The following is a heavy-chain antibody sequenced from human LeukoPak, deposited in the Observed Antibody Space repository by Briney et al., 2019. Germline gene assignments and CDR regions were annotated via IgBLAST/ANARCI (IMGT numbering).Heavy chain of an antibody. CDR1: GGSISSSSYY. CDR2: IYYSGST. J-gene: IGHJ6*03. CDR3: ARPATPGVFYYYMDV. D-gene: IGHD6-13*01. V-gene: IGHV4-39*01. Sequence: PSETLSLTCTVSGGSISSSSYYWGWIRQPPGKGLEWIGSIYYSGSTYYNPSLKSRVTISVDTSKNQFSPRLSSVTAADTAVYYYARPATPGVFYYYMDVWGKGTTVTVSS.